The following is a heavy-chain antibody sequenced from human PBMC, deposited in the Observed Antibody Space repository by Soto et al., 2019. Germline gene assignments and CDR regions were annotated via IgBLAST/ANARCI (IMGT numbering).Heavy chain of an antibody. CDR3: ARDLGFGELSTPLDY. Sequence: QVQLVESGGGVVQPGRSLRLSCAASGFTFSSYAMHWVRQAPGKGLEWVAVISYDGSNKYYADSVKGRFTISRDNSKNTLYLQMNSRRAEDTAVYYGARDLGFGELSTPLDYWGQGTLVTVSS. V-gene: IGHV3-30-3*01. CDR1: GFTFSSYA. D-gene: IGHD3-10*01. CDR2: ISYDGSNK. J-gene: IGHJ4*02.